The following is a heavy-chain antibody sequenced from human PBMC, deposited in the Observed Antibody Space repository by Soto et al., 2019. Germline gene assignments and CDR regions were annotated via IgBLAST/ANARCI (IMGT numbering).Heavy chain of an antibody. CDR1: GGTFSSYA. CDR3: ARDQRSPGYCGSTSCYVWFDP. Sequence: QVQLVQSGAEVKKPGSSVKVSCKASGGTFSSYAISWVRQAPGQGLEWMGGIIPIFGTANYAQKFQGRVTITADESTSTAYMELSSLRSEDTAVYYCARDQRSPGYCGSTSCYVWFDPWGQGTLVTVSS. J-gene: IGHJ5*02. V-gene: IGHV1-69*01. D-gene: IGHD2-2*01. CDR2: IIPIFGTA.